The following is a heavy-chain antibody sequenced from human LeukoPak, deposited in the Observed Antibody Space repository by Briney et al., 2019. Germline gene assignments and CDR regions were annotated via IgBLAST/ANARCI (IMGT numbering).Heavy chain of an antibody. CDR1: GYTFTGYY. V-gene: IGHV1-2*06. CDR3: ARDRELWFGELLSSIIDY. D-gene: IGHD3-10*01. J-gene: IGHJ4*02. CDR2: INPNSGGT. Sequence: ASVKVSCKASGYTFTGYYMHWVRQAPGQGLEWMGRINPNSGGTNYAQKFQGRVTMTRDTSISTAYMELSRLRSDDMAVYYCARDRELWFGELLSSIIDYWGQGTLVTVSS.